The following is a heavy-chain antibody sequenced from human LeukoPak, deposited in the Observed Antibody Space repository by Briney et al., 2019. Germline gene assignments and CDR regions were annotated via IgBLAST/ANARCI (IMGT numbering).Heavy chain of an antibody. V-gene: IGHV3-73*01. CDR3: TRQVGDYNDY. CDR1: GFTFSGSA. CDR2: IRSKANSYAT. Sequence: GGSLKLSCAASGFTFSGSAMHWVRQASGKGLEWVGRIRSKANSYATAYAASVKGRFTISRDDSKNTAYLQMNSLKTKDTAVYYCTRQVGDYNDYWGQGNLVTVSS. D-gene: IGHD1-26*01. J-gene: IGHJ4*02.